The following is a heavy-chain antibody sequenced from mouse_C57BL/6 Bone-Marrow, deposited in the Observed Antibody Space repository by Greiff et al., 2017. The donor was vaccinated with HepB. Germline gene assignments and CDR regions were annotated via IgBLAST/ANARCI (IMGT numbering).Heavy chain of an antibody. V-gene: IGHV5-4*01. D-gene: IGHD1-1*01. CDR3: ARDNYGSSYVWYFDV. J-gene: IGHJ1*03. Sequence: EVQGVESGGGLVKPGGSLKLSCAASGFTFSSYAMSWVRQTPEKRLEWVATISDGGSYTYYPDNVKGRFTISRDNAKNNLYLQMSHLKSEDTAMYYCARDNYGSSYVWYFDVWGTGTTGTVSS. CDR2: ISDGGSYT. CDR1: GFTFSSYA.